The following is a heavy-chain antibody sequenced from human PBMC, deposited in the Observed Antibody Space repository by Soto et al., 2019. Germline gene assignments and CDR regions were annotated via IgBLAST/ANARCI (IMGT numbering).Heavy chain of an antibody. CDR3: ARVLGYSSGWYGGGYYGMDV. CDR2: IIPIFGTA. V-gene: IGHV1-69*01. CDR1: GGTFSSYA. J-gene: IGHJ6*02. D-gene: IGHD6-19*01. Sequence: VKVSCKASGGTFSSYAISWVRQAPGQGLEWMGGIIPIFGTANYAQKFQGRVTITADESTSTAYMELSSLRSEDTAVYYRARVLGYSSGWYGGGYYGMDVWGQGTTVTVSS.